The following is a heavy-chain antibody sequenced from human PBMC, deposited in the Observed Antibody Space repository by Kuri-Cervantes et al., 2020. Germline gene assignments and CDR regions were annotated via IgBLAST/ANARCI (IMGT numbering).Heavy chain of an antibody. CDR1: GFTFNSYG. V-gene: IGHV3-33*01. CDR2: IWWDGSEI. J-gene: IGHJ4*02. CDR3: ARAVMELEPLDY. Sequence: GGSLRLSCAASGFTFNSYGMHWVRQAPGKGLEWVAVIWWDGSEIYYADSVKGRFTISRDNSKNTLYLQMNSLRAEDTAVYYCARAVMELEPLDYWGQGTLVTVSS. D-gene: IGHD1-14*01.